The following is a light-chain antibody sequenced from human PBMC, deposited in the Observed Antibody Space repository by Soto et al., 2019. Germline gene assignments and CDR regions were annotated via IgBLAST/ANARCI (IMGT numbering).Light chain of an antibody. Sequence: QSALTQAASVSGSPGQSITISCTGTSSDVGGYNYVSWYQQHPGKAPKLMIYDVSNRPSGVSNRFSGSKSGNTASLTISGLQAEDEADYYCSSYTSSSTPYVFGTGTKATV. V-gene: IGLV2-14*01. CDR1: SSDVGGYNY. CDR3: SSYTSSSTPYV. J-gene: IGLJ1*01. CDR2: DVS.